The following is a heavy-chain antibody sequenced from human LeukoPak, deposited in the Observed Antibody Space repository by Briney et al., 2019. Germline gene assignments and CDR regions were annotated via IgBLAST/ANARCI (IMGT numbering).Heavy chain of an antibody. CDR3: ATGYLYGDYGDGWFDP. CDR1: GGSFSGYY. D-gene: IGHD4-17*01. V-gene: IGHV4-34*01. CDR2: INHSGST. J-gene: IGHJ5*02. Sequence: SETLSLTCAVYGGSFSGYYWSWIRQPPGKGLGWIGEINHSGSTNYNPSLKSRVTISVDTSKNQFSLKLGSVTAADTAVYYCATGYLYGDYGDGWFDPWGQGTLVTVSS.